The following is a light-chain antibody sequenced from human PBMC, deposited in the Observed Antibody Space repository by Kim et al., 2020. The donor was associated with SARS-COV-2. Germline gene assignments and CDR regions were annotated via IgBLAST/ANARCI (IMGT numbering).Light chain of an antibody. CDR1: QNIYNS. Sequence: GDRVTITCRTSQNIYNSLAWYQQKPGKPPKLLISETSTLKSGVPSRFSGSGSGTEFILTISSLQPDDFATYYCQQYNPYATFGQGTKV. CDR2: ETS. CDR3: QQYNPYAT. V-gene: IGKV1-5*03. J-gene: IGKJ1*01.